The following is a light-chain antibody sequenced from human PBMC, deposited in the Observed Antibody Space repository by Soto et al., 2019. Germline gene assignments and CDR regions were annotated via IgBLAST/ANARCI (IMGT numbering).Light chain of an antibody. CDR2: DVS. Sequence: QSALTQPRSLTGFRGQSVTISCTGTSGDVGLYNYVSWYQQFPGKVPKLIIYDVSKRPSGVPDRFSASKSGITASLTISGLQTEDDADYYYSSYAGGYVLFGGGTKLTVL. V-gene: IGLV2-11*01. CDR3: SSYAGGYVL. CDR1: SGDVGLYNY. J-gene: IGLJ2*01.